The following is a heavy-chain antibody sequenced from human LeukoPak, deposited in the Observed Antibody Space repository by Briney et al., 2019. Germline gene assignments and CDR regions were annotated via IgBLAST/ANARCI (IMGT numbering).Heavy chain of an antibody. CDR3: ASVHDSSGYYYAGNAFDI. V-gene: IGHV1-46*01. CDR2: INPSGGST. Sequence: ASVKVSCKASGYTFTSYYMHWVRQAPGQGLEWMGIINPSGGSTSYAQKFQGRVTMTRDTSTSTVYMELSSLRFEDTAVYYCASVHDSSGYYYAGNAFDIWGQGTMVTVSS. J-gene: IGHJ3*02. D-gene: IGHD3-22*01. CDR1: GYTFTSYY.